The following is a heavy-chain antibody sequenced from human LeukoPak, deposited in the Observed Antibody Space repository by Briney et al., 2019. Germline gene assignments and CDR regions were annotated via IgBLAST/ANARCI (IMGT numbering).Heavy chain of an antibody. CDR3: ARTYYDFWSGEPFDY. J-gene: IGHJ4*02. Sequence: ASVKASCKASRYTFTGYYMHWVRQAPGQGLEWMGWINPNSGGTNYAQKFQGRVTMTRDTSISTAYMELSRLRSDDTAVYYCARTYYDFWSGEPFDYWGQGTLVTVSS. CDR1: RYTFTGYY. CDR2: INPNSGGT. V-gene: IGHV1-2*02. D-gene: IGHD3-3*01.